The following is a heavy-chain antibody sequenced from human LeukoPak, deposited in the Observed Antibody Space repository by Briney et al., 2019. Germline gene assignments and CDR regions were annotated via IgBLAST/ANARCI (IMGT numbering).Heavy chain of an antibody. Sequence: GGSLRLSCAASGFTFSSYAMSWVRQAPGKGLEWVGRIKSKTDGGTTDYAAPVKGRFTISRDDSKNTLYLQMNSLKTEDTAVYYCTTDVVGAPSFDYWGQGTLVTVSS. V-gene: IGHV3-15*01. J-gene: IGHJ4*02. CDR2: IKSKTDGGTT. D-gene: IGHD2-15*01. CDR3: TTDVVGAPSFDY. CDR1: GFTFSSYA.